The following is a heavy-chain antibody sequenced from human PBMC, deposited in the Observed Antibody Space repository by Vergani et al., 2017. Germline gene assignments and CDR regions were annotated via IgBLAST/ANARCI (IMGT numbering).Heavy chain of an antibody. CDR2: INHSGST. CDR1: GGSFSGYY. D-gene: IGHD3-16*02. J-gene: IGHJ4*02. CDR3: ASIARAPTRRNPPPDY. Sequence: QVQLQQWGAGLLKPSETLSLTCAVYGGSFSGYYWSWIRQPPGKGLEWIGEINHSGSTNYNPSLKSRVTISVDTSKNQFSLKLSSVTAADSALYFCASIARAPTRRNPPPDYWGQGILVTVSS. V-gene: IGHV4-34*01.